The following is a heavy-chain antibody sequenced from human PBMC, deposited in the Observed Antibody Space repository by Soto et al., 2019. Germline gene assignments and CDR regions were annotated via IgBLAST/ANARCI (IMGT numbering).Heavy chain of an antibody. D-gene: IGHD2-21*01. CDR1: GFTFSDSV. CDR3: ARDLSGREDV. CDR2: MSGDGRT. V-gene: IGHV3-23*01. Sequence: VGSLRLSCVCSGFTFSDSVMACVRHSPGKGLEWLSVMSGDGRTRYALSVTGRFTISRDNSKNTLYLQMRSLRAEDAAAYFCARDLSGREDVWGAGTTTTVSS. J-gene: IGHJ6*04.